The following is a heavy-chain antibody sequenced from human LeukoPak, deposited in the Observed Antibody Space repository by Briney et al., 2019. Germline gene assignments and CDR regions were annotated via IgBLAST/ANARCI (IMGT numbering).Heavy chain of an antibody. CDR2: IYYSGST. D-gene: IGHD2-2*01. J-gene: IGHJ4*02. CDR3: ARGDCSSTSCLFDY. Sequence: SETLSLTCTVSGGSISSYYWSWIRQPPGKGLEWIGYIYYSGSTNYNPSLKSRVTISVDTSKNQFFLKLSSVTAADTAVYYCARGDCSSTSCLFDYWGQGTLVTVSS. V-gene: IGHV4-59*08. CDR1: GGSISSYY.